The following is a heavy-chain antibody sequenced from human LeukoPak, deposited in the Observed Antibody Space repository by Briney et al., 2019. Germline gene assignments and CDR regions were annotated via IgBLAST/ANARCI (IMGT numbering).Heavy chain of an antibody. CDR2: IYYSGNT. V-gene: IGHV4-30-4*01. Sequence: SQTLSLTCTVSGGSISSGDYYWTWIRQRPGKGLEWIGYIYYSGNTHYNPSLKSRVSISVDTAKNQFSLNLSSVTAADTAVYYCARDLDVWGQGTTVTVSS. CDR3: ARDLDV. CDR1: GGSISSGDYY. J-gene: IGHJ6*02.